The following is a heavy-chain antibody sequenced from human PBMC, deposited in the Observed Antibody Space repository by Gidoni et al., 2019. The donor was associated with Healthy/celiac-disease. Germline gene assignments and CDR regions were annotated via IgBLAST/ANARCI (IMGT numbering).Heavy chain of an antibody. J-gene: IGHJ4*02. CDR2: ISGSGGST. D-gene: IGHD3-10*01. Sequence: EVQLLESGGGLVQPGGSLRLSCAASGFTFSSYAMSWVRQAPGKGLEWVSAISGSGGSTYYADSVKGRFTISRDNSKNTLYLQMNSLRAEDTAVYYCAKDTYYYGSGSYYNDYWGQGTLVTVSS. V-gene: IGHV3-23*01. CDR1: GFTFSSYA. CDR3: AKDTYYYGSGSYYNDY.